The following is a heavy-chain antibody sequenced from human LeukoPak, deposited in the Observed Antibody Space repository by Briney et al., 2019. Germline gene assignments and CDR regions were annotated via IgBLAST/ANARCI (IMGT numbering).Heavy chain of an antibody. CDR1: GYTFLGYY. D-gene: IGHD3-22*01. J-gene: IGHJ4*02. V-gene: IGHV1-69*05. CDR2: IIPIFGTA. CDR3: ARDAYDSGGYYPYYFDY. Sequence: SVKVSCKASGYTFLGYYIHWVRQAPGQGLEWMGGIIPIFGTANYAQKFQGRVTITTDESTSTAYMELSSLRSEDTAVYYCARDAYDSGGYYPYYFDYWGQGTLVTVSS.